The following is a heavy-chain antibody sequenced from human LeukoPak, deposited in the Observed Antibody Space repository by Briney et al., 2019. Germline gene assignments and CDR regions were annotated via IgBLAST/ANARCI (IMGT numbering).Heavy chain of an antibody. Sequence: PSETLSLTCTVSGGSISSYYWSWIRQPPGKGLQWIGYIYYSGSTHYNPSLKSRVTMSVDTSKNQFSLKLSSVTAADTAVYYCARVGVDWNPRDWWFDPWGQGTLVTVSS. CDR3: ARVGVDWNPRDWWFDP. J-gene: IGHJ5*02. CDR1: GGSISSYY. V-gene: IGHV4-59*12. D-gene: IGHD1-1*01. CDR2: IYYSGST.